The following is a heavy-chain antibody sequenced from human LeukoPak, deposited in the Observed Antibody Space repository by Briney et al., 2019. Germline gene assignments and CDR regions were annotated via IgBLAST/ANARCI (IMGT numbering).Heavy chain of an antibody. CDR1: GFSFSNSW. CDR3: TGVSRSSWYDY. J-gene: IGHJ4*02. Sequence: PGGSLRLSCAASGFSFSNSWMSWVRQAPGKGLEWVGRIKSKTDGGTPDYAAAVKGRFTISREDSKNTLYLRTTSLKTEDTAVYYCTGVSRSSWYDYWGQGTLVTVSS. D-gene: IGHD6-13*01. CDR2: IKSKTDGGTP. V-gene: IGHV3-15*01.